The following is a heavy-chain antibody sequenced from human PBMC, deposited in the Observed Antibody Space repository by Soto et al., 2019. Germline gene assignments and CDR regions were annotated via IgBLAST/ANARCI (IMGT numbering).Heavy chain of an antibody. Sequence: EVQLVESGGGLVQPGGSLKLSCTASGFTFGASALHWVRQASGKGLEWLGRIGSKGETYATAYAASLKGRFTISRDDSKNTAYLQMNSRESEDTAVYYCSRDDSDWFFNWGRGTLVTVSS. CDR2: IGSKGETYAT. CDR3: SRDDSDWFFN. J-gene: IGHJ4*02. D-gene: IGHD3-9*01. CDR1: GFTFGASA. V-gene: IGHV3-73*02.